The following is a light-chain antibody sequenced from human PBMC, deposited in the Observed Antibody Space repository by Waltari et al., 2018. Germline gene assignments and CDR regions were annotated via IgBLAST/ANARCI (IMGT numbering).Light chain of an antibody. V-gene: IGKV1-5*03. CDR3: QQYDNYWT. Sequence: DIQMTQSHSTLSASVGDRVTITCRASQSITNWLAWYQQKPGKAPKLLISRASNLESGVPSRFSGSGSGTEFTLTISSLQPDDFATYYCQQYDNYWTFGQGTKVEIK. CDR1: QSITNW. CDR2: RAS. J-gene: IGKJ1*01.